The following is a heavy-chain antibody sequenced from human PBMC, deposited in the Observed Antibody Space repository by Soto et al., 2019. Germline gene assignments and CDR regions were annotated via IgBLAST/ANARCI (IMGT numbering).Heavy chain of an antibody. Sequence: QVQLQESGPGLVKPSQTLSLTCTVSGGSISSGDYSWSWIRQHPGKGLEWIGDISYSGSTYYSPPLKNRLTIXLXTXXNHFSLNLSSATAADTAVYYCARAPKFYFGSGFDYWGQGSLVTVSS. CDR3: ARAPKFYFGSGFDY. V-gene: IGHV4-31*03. J-gene: IGHJ4*02. D-gene: IGHD3-10*01. CDR1: GGSISSGDYS. CDR2: ISYSGST.